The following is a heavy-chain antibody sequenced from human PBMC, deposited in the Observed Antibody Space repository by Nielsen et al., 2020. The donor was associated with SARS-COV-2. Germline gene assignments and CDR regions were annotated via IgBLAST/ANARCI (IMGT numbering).Heavy chain of an antibody. J-gene: IGHJ6*03. Sequence: WIRQPPGKGLEWIGYIYNSGSTDYNPSLKSRVTISVDKSKNQFSLKLTSVSAADTAVYCCARSAVVLPAATYYYYYYHMDVWGKGTMVTVSS. CDR3: ARSAVVLPAATYYYYYYHMDV. D-gene: IGHD2-2*01. V-gene: IGHV4-59*01. CDR2: IYNSGST.